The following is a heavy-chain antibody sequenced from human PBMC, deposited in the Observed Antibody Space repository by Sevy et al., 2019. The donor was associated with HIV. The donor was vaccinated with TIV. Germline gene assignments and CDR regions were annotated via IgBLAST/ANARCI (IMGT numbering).Heavy chain of an antibody. D-gene: IGHD5-12*01. V-gene: IGHV4-39*02. CDR1: GGTIVSSGHY. CDR2: IYYNGHT. Sequence: SETLSLTCSVSGGTIVSSGHYWGWLRQTPGKGLEWIGSIYYNGHTYYNPSLNSRLTISIDTSKNQFSLNLSSVTAADTAMDFCAREAGGYDYDYGMDVWGQGTTVTVSS. J-gene: IGHJ6*02. CDR3: AREAGGYDYDYGMDV.